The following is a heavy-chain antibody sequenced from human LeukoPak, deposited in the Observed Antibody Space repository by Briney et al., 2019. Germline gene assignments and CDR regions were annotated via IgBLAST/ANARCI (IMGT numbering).Heavy chain of an antibody. Sequence: PGGSLRLSCAASGFTFSSYGMHWVRQAPGKGLEWVAVIWYDGSNKYYADSVKGRFTSSRDNSKNPLYLQMNSLRAEDKAVYYCARKGTSIAARTTAYYYYMDVWGKGTTVTVSS. CDR1: GFTFSSYG. V-gene: IGHV3-33*01. CDR2: IWYDGSNK. CDR3: ARKGTSIAARTTAYYYYMDV. J-gene: IGHJ6*03. D-gene: IGHD6-6*01.